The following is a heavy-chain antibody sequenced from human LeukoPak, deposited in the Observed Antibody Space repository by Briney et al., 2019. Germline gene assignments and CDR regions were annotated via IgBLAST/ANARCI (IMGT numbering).Heavy chain of an antibody. CDR2: IYYSGST. V-gene: IGHV4-59*01. CDR1: GGSISSYY. D-gene: IGHD4-11*01. Sequence: PSETLSLTCTVSGGSISSYYWSWLPQPPGKGLESIGYIYYSGSTNYNPSLKSRVTISVDTSKNQFSLKLSSVTAADTAVYYCARVYSNPTSYYYYYYMDVWGKGTTVTVSS. J-gene: IGHJ6*03. CDR3: ARVYSNPTSYYYYYYMDV.